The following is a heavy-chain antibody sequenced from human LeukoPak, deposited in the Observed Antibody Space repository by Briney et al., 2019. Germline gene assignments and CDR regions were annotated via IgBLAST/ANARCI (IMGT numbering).Heavy chain of an antibody. CDR1: GGSCDDYY. J-gene: IGHJ5*02. CDR3: ARGRDRSKAGDL. Sequence: SETLSLTCAVHGGSCDDYYCSWIRQPPGKGLEWIGEIHPSGIFYYNSSLMSRVTISVDTSKSQFSLRLTSVTAADTAFYYCARGRDRSKAGDLWGQGSLVTVSS. CDR2: IHPSGIF. V-gene: IGHV4-34*01. D-gene: IGHD5-24*01.